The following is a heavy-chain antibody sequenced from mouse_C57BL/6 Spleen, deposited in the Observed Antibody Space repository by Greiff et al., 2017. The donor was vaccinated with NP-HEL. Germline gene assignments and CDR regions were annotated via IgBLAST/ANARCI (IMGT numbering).Heavy chain of an antibody. D-gene: IGHD1-1*01. CDR2: FHPYNDDT. Sequence: VMLVESGAELVKPGASVKMSCKASGYTFTTYPIEWMKQNHGKSLEWIGHFHPYNDDTKYNEKFKGKATLTVDKYSSTVYLELSRLTSGDSAVYYGARRYDDGSSDVWGKGTTVTVSS. CDR3: ARRYDDGSSDV. V-gene: IGHV1-47*01. J-gene: IGHJ1*03. CDR1: GYTFTTYP.